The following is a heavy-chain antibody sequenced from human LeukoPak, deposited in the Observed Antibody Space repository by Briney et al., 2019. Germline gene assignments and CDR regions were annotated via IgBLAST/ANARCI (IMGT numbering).Heavy chain of an antibody. V-gene: IGHV3-30-3*01. Sequence: GGSLRLSCAASGFTFRNYVIHWVRQAPGKGLEWVAITSSDLNVKLYADSVKGRFTISRDNSRSTLYLQMNSLRPEDTAIYYCAREGYYGSGSPPSLYFDYWGQGTLVTVSS. CDR2: TSSDLNVK. CDR1: GFTFRNYV. D-gene: IGHD3-10*01. CDR3: AREGYYGSGSPPSLYFDY. J-gene: IGHJ4*02.